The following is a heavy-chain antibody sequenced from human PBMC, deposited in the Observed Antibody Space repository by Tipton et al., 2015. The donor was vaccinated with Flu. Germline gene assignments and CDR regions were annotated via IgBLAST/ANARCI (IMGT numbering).Heavy chain of an antibody. CDR1: GGSINSYF. CDR2: IYYNGRT. D-gene: IGHD3-10*01. V-gene: IGHV4-59*08. J-gene: IGHJ4*02. CDR3: ARLTYYYGSGTSDC. Sequence: TLSLTCSVSGGSINSYFWSWIRQPPGKGLEWIGYIYYNGRTTYNPSLESRVTISVDTSKNQFSLKLSSVTAADTAVYYCARLTYYYGSGTSDCWGQGTLLTVSS.